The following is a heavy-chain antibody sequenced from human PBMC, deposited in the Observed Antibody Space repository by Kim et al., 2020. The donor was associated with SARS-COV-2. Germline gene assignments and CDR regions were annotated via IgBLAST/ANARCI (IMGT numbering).Heavy chain of an antibody. D-gene: IGHD6-13*01. V-gene: IGHV3-49*03. CDR2: IRSKAYGGTT. Sequence: GGSLRLSCTAFGFTFGDYAMSWFRQAPGKGLEWVGFIRSKAYGGTTEYAASVKGRFTISRDDSKSIAYLQMNSLKTEDTAVYYCTRGGKQQSYYYYYGMDVWGQGTTVTVSS. J-gene: IGHJ6*02. CDR3: TRGGKQQSYYYYYGMDV. CDR1: GFTFGDYA.